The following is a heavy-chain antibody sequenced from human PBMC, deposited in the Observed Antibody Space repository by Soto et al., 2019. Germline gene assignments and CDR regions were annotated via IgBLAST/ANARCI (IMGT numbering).Heavy chain of an antibody. CDR2: VNPSGST. CDR1: GGSLSGYQ. J-gene: IGHJ4*02. CDR3: ARGVRQPASYYFDY. D-gene: IGHD3-10*01. V-gene: IGHV4-34*01. Sequence: PSETLSLTCAVYGGSLSGYQWSWIRQPPGKGLEWIGEVNPSGSTNYNPSLKSRVSISIDKSKNQFSLKLTSVIAADTAVYYCARGVRQPASYYFDYWGQGTMVTVSS.